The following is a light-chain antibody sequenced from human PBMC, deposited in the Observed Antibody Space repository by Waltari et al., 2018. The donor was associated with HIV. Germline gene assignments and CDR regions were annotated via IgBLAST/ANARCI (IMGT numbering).Light chain of an antibody. Sequence: YELTQPPSVSVAPGQTAMITCGGNNIESKSVQWYQQKPGKAAVLVIYFDLDRPSGIPERFSGSVSGNTATLTISRVDAGDEADYYCQVWDRSSDQVIFGGGTKLTVL. CDR3: QVWDRSSDQVI. CDR2: FDL. CDR1: NIESKS. J-gene: IGLJ2*01. V-gene: IGLV3-21*04.